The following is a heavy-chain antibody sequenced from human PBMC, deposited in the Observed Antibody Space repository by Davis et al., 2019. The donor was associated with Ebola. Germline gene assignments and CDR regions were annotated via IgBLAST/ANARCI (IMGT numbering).Heavy chain of an antibody. J-gene: IGHJ5*02. V-gene: IGHV4-59*01. D-gene: IGHD5-18*01. CDR2: IYYSGST. Sequence: SQTLSLTCAVYGRSFSGYYWSWIRQPPGKGLEWIGYIYYSGSTNYNPSLKSRVTISVDTSKNQFSLKLSSVTAADTAVYYCARTRDTAMVKEWGWFDPWGQGTLVTVSS. CDR3: ARTRDTAMVKEWGWFDP. CDR1: GRSFSGYY.